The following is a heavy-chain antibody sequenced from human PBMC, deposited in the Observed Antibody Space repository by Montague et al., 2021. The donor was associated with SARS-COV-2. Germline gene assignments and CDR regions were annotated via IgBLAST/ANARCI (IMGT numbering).Heavy chain of an antibody. CDR3: ARVSPLFTLKILGYYYYGMDV. CDR1: GGSFSGHY. V-gene: IGHV4-34*01. D-gene: IGHD1-26*01. CDR2: INHSGST. J-gene: IGHJ6*02. Sequence: SETLSLTCAVYGGSFSGHYWSWIRQPPGKGLEWIGEINHSGSTNYNPSLKSRVTISVDTSKNQFSLKLSSVTAADTAVYYCARVSPLFTLKILGYYYYGMDVWGQGTTVTVAS.